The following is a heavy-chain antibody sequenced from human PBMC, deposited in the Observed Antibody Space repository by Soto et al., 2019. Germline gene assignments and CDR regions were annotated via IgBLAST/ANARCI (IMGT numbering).Heavy chain of an antibody. CDR1: GGTFSSYT. CDR2: ISPIFGTP. Sequence: QVQLVQSGAEVKKPGSSVTVSCKASGGTFSSYTISWVRQAPGQGLEWMAGISPIFGTPIYAQKFQDRVTITADDSTMTADMEMNRLTSEDTAVDYGARVVVGSRLSRDYWGQGTLVTISS. V-gene: IGHV1-69*01. D-gene: IGHD2-15*01. CDR3: ARVVVGSRLSRDY. J-gene: IGHJ4*02.